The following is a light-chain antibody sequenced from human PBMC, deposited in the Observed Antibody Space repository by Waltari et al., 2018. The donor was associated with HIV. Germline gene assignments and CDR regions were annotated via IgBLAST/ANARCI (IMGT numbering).Light chain of an antibody. CDR2: GDS. V-gene: IGLV1-40*01. Sequence: QSVLTQPPSVSGAPGQRVTISCTGSSSNIGADYFVHWYQQLPGAAPKLLIYGDSQRPSGFPDRVAGSKSGTSASLAITGLQAEDEADYYCQSYDSSLSGPVVFGGGTKLTVL. CDR3: QSYDSSLSGPVV. CDR1: SSNIGADYF. J-gene: IGLJ2*01.